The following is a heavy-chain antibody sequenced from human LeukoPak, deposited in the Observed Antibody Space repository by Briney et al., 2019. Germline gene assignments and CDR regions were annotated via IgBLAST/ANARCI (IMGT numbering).Heavy chain of an antibody. CDR3: AREAPVATNFDY. D-gene: IGHD2-15*01. CDR1: GYTFTSYG. V-gene: IGHV1-18*01. Sequence: GASVKVSCKASGYTFTSYGISWVRQAPGQGLEWMGWISSYNGNTNYAQKLQGRVTMSTDTSTGTAYMELRSLRSDDTAVYYCAREAPVATNFDYWGQGTLVTVSS. CDR2: ISSYNGNT. J-gene: IGHJ4*02.